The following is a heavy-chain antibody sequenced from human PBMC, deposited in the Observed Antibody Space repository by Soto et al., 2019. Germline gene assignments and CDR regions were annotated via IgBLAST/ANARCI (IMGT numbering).Heavy chain of an antibody. CDR2: MNPNSGNT. CDR3: ASVGNHDYYYGMDV. V-gene: IGHV1-8*01. J-gene: IGHJ6*02. CDR1: GYTFTSYD. Sequence: ASVKVSCKASGYTFTSYDINWVRQATGQGLEWMGWMNPNSGNTGYAQKFQGRVTMTRNTSISTAYMELSSLRSEDTAVYYCASVGNHDYYYGMDVWGQGTTVTVSS.